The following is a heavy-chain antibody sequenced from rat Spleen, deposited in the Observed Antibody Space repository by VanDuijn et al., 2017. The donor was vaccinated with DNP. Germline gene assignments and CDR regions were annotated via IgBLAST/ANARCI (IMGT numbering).Heavy chain of an antibody. J-gene: IGHJ2*01. D-gene: IGHD1-7*01. CDR2: IIYDGSSI. CDR1: GFTFSDYA. V-gene: IGHV5S10*01. Sequence: EVQLLESGGGLVQPGNSLKLSCTASGFTFSDYAMAWVRQTPKKGLEWVATIIYDGSSIYYRDSVRGRFTISRDNAKSTLYLQMDSLRSEDTATYYGATRYYGDDLDYWGQGVMVTVSS. CDR3: ATRYYGDDLDY.